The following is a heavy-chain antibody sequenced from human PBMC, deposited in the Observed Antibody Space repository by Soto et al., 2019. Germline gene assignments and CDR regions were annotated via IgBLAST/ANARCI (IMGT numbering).Heavy chain of an antibody. J-gene: IGHJ4*02. CDR3: ARGWFGEFLYYSAY. V-gene: IGHV1-18*01. CDR1: GVTFTNYA. Sequence: QVQLVQSGAEVKKPGASVKVSCKASGVTFTNYAINWVRQAPGQGLEWMGWLSAYNGNTNYAQKLQGSVTMITDTSTSTAYMELRSLRSDDTAVYYCARGWFGEFLYYSAYWGQGTLVTVSS. CDR2: LSAYNGNT. D-gene: IGHD3-10*01.